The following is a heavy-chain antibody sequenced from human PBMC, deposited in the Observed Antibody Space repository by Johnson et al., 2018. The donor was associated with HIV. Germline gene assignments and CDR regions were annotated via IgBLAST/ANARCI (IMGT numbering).Heavy chain of an antibody. CDR1: GFTFDDYG. J-gene: IGHJ3*02. CDR2: INWNGGST. D-gene: IGHD3-22*01. Sequence: VQLVESGGGVVRPGGSLRLSCAASGFTFDDYGMCWVRQAPGKGLEWVSGINWNGGSTGYADSVKGLFTISRDNAKNSLYLQMNTLRAEDTALYYCARVVTMIVVDGGIEAFDIWGQGTMVTVSS. V-gene: IGHV3-20*04. CDR3: ARVVTMIVVDGGIEAFDI.